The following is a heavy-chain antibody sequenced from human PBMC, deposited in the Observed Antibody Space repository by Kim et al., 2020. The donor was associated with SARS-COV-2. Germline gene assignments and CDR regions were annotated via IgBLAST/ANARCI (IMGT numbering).Heavy chain of an antibody. CDR2: IYYSGST. D-gene: IGHD5-12*01. V-gene: IGHV4-61*01. CDR3: ARDRDIVATIGQTHLHVPKRGCCYYGMDV. Sequence: SETLSLTCTVSGGSVSSGSYYWSWIRQPPGKGLEWIGYIYYSGSTNYNPSLKSRVTISVDTSKNQFSLKLSSVTAADTAMYYCARDRDIVATIGQTHLHVPKRGCCYYGMDVWGRGNTVTVSS. CDR1: GGSVSSGSYY. J-gene: IGHJ6*02.